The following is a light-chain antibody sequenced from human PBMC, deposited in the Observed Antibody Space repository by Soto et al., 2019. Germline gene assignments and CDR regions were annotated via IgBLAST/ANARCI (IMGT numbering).Light chain of an antibody. CDR3: LQYDNVPYT. J-gene: IGKJ2*01. V-gene: IGKV1-33*01. CDR2: DAS. CDR1: EAISNF. Sequence: DTQMTQSPSSLSASVGDRVTITCHASEAISNFLNWYQQKQGKAPKLLIYDASYLETGVPSRFNGSGSETDFTFTVSGLQPEDIATYYCLQYDNVPYTFGQGTKLEIK.